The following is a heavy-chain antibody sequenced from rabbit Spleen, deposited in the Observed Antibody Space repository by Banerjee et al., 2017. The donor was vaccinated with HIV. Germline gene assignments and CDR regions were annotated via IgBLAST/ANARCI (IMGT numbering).Heavy chain of an antibody. V-gene: IGHV1S7*01. CDR2: IDPVFGIT. J-gene: IGHJ4*01. D-gene: IGHD4-1*01. Sequence: QELVESGGGLVQPGGSLKLSCKASGFDFSSYGVSWVRQAPGKGLEWIGYIDPVFGITYYANWVNGRFTISSHNAQNTLFLQLNSLTAADTATYFCVREVAAKFNLWGPGTLVTVS. CDR1: GFDFSSYG. CDR3: VREVAAKFNL.